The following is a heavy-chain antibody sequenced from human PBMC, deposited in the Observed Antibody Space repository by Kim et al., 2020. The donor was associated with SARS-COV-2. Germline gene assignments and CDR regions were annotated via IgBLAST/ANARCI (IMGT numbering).Heavy chain of an antibody. J-gene: IGHJ6*02. D-gene: IGHD4-4*01. CDR1: GFTFSSYG. CDR3: AKDGVMAVTTFVGYYYYYGMDV. CDR2: ISYDGSNK. V-gene: IGHV3-30*18. Sequence: GGSLRLSCAASGFTFSSYGMHWVRQAPGKGLEWVAVISYDGSNKYYADSVKGRFTISRDNSKNTLYLQMNSLRAEDTAVYYCAKDGVMAVTTFVGYYYYYGMDVWGQGTTVTVSS.